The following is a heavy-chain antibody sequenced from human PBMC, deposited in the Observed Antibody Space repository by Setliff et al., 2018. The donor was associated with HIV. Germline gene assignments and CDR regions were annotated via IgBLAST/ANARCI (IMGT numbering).Heavy chain of an antibody. D-gene: IGHD3-10*01. J-gene: IGHJ5*02. CDR3: ARATSPRPMVRGGWFAP. Sequence: SETLSLTCAVYGGSFIDHKWRWIRQSPGKGLEWIGDIDHSGSTNYNPSLKSLVTISVDTSTKRFSLRMKSVTAADTAVYYCARATSPRPMVRGGWFAPWGQGILVTVSS. V-gene: IGHV4-34*01. CDR2: IDHSGST. CDR1: GGSFIDHK.